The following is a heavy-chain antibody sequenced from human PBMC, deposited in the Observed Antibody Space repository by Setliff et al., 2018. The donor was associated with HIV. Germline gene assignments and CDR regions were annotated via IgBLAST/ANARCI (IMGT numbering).Heavy chain of an antibody. CDR1: GGSVNDFY. V-gene: IGHV4-4*09. CDR2: IHSSGST. Sequence: PSETLSLTCTVSGGSVNDFYCNWIRQPPGKGPEWIGYIHSSGSTIYNPSLKSRITISLDTSKEQFSLELSSATAADTAVYYCARDGGGHYQKYYQHWGQGTQVTVSS. J-gene: IGHJ1*01. D-gene: IGHD1-26*01. CDR3: ARDGGGHYQKYYQH.